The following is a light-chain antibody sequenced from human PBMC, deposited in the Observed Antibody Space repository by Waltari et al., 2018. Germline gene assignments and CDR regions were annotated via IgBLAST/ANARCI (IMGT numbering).Light chain of an antibody. Sequence: QSVLTQPPSASGTPGQRVTISCSGSASNIGGNVVNWYQQLPGKAPKLLIYRSDHRPAGVPDRFSGSNAGTSASLAISGLLSDDEADYYCAAWDDSLHGHWVFGGGTKVTVL. CDR2: RSD. CDR1: ASNIGGNV. J-gene: IGLJ3*02. V-gene: IGLV1-44*01. CDR3: AAWDDSLHGHWV.